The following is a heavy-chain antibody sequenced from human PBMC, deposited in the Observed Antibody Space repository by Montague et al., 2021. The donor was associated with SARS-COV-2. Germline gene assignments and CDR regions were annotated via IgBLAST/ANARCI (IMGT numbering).Heavy chain of an antibody. Sequence: CAISGDSVSRNGIAWNWFRQSPSRGLEWLGRTFYRSEWNYHYADSVKSRITIDPDTSKNQVSLQLRSVTPEDTAVYFCARVRDLGRGMDVWGQGTTVTVSS. D-gene: IGHD7-27*01. CDR1: GDSVSRNGIA. V-gene: IGHV6-1*01. CDR3: ARVRDLGRGMDV. CDR2: TFYRSEWNY. J-gene: IGHJ6*02.